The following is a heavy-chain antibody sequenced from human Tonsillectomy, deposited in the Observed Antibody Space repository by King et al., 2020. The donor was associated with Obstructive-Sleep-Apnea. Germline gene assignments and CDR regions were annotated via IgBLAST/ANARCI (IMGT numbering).Heavy chain of an antibody. CDR3: ARDDSSGWYV. J-gene: IGHJ6*02. CDR1: GYTFTSYA. D-gene: IGHD6-19*01. Sequence: QLVQSGAEVKKPGASVKVSCKASGYTFTSYAITWVRQAPGQGLEWMGWISAYNGNTTYAQKFQGRVTMTTDTSTSTVYMGLRTLRSDDTAIYYCARDDSSGWYVWGQGTTVTVSS. V-gene: IGHV1-18*04. CDR2: ISAYNGNT.